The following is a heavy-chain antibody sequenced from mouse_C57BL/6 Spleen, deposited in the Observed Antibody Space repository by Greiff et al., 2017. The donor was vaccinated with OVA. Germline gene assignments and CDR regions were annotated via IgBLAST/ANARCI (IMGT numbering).Heavy chain of an antibody. D-gene: IGHD2-3*01. J-gene: IGHJ2*01. CDR2: ISSGSSTI. CDR1: GFTFSDYG. V-gene: IGHV5-17*01. CDR3: ARMDYDGYYVDY. Sequence: DVHLVESGGGLVKPGGSLKLSCAASGFTFSDYGMHWVRQAPEKGLEWVAYISSGSSTIYYADTVKGRFTISRDNAKNTLFLQMTSLRSEDTAMYYCARMDYDGYYVDYWGQGTTLTVSS.